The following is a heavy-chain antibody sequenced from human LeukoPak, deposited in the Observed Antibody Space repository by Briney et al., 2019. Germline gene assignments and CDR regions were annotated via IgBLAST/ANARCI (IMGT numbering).Heavy chain of an antibody. CDR2: IYHSGST. CDR1: GGSIRSYY. V-gene: IGHV4-59*01. Sequence: PSETLSLTCTVSGGSIRSYYWSWIRQPPGKGLEWIGYIYHSGSTNYNLSLKSRVTISVDTSKNQFSLKLSSVTAADTAVYYCAKDAVSGTPAFDIWGQGTMVTVS. D-gene: IGHD1-14*01. CDR3: AKDAVSGTPAFDI. J-gene: IGHJ3*02.